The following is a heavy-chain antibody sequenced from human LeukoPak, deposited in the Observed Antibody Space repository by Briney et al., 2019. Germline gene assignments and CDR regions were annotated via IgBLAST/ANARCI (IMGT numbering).Heavy chain of an antibody. V-gene: IGHV3-49*04. J-gene: IGHJ4*02. CDR3: TRVNYYDSSGYYYVFDY. CDR2: IRSKACGGTT. CDR1: GFTFGDYA. D-gene: IGHD3-22*01. Sequence: GGSLRLSCTASGFTFGDYAMSWVRQAPGKGLEWVGFIRSKACGGTTEYAASVKGRFTISRDDSKSIAYPQMNSLKTEDTAVYYCTRVNYYDSSGYYYVFDYWGQGTLVTVSS.